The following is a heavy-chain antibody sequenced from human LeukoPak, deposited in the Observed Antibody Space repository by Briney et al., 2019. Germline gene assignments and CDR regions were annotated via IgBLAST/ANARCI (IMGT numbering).Heavy chain of an antibody. J-gene: IGHJ6*02. Sequence: PCRSLRLSCAASGFTFDDYAMHWVPQAPGKGLEWVSGIIFDRGTEGYADSVRGPFTTSRDNAKNSLYLQMNSLRAEDAALYYCAKAVEQLLYNYYYAMDVWGQGTTVTVSS. CDR3: AKAVEQLLYNYYYAMDV. D-gene: IGHD2-2*02. CDR2: IIFDRGTE. CDR1: GFTFDDYA. V-gene: IGHV3-9*01.